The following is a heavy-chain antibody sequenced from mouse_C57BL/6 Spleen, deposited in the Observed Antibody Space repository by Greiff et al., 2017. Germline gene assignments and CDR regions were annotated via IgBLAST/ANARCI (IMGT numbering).Heavy chain of an antibody. CDR3: ARHGRYYYGRSSYAMDY. J-gene: IGHJ4*01. CDR1: GFSLTSYG. V-gene: IGHV2-6-1*01. CDR2: IWSDGST. Sequence: VQGVESGPGLVAPSQSLSITCTVSGFSLTSYGVHWVRQPPGKGLEWLVVIWSDGSTTYNSALKSRLSISKDNSKSQVFLKMNSLQTDDTAMYYGARHGRYYYGRSSYAMDYWGQGTSVTVSS. D-gene: IGHD1-1*01.